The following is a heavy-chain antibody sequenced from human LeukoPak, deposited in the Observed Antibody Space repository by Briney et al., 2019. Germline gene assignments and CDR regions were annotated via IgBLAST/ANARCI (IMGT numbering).Heavy chain of an antibody. J-gene: IGHJ6*02. CDR1: GYSFTSYW. CDR2: IYPGDSDT. D-gene: IGHD1-14*01. V-gene: IGHV5-51*01. CDR3: ARQEGNRYYYYGMDV. Sequence: GESLKISCKGSGYSFTSYWIGWVRQMPGKGLEWMGIIYPGDSDTRYSPSFQGQVTISADKSISTAYLQWSSLKASDTAMYYCARQEGNRYYYYGMDVWGQGTTVTVSS.